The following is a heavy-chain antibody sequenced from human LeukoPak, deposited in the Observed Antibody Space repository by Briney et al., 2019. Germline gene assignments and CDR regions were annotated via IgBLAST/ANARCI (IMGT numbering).Heavy chain of an antibody. V-gene: IGHV4-34*01. CDR1: GGSFSGYY. D-gene: IGHD1-14*01. Sequence: SETLSLTCTVYGGSFSGYYWSWIRQPPRKGLEWIGEINHSGSTNYNPSLKSRVTISVDTSKNQFSLKLSSVTAADTAVYYCARLTSSLPGDYWGQGTLVTVSS. J-gene: IGHJ4*02. CDR2: INHSGST. CDR3: ARLTSSLPGDY.